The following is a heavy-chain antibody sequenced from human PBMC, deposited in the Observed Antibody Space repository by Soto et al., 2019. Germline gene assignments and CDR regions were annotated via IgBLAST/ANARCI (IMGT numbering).Heavy chain of an antibody. J-gene: IGHJ6*02. CDR1: GFIFSNYA. CDR2: ISSDESNK. Sequence: QVQLVESGGGVVQPGRSPRLSCGASGFIFSNYAMYWVRQAPGKGLEWVAVISSDESNKYYADSVKCRFTISRVNSKSKLYLQMNSLRAEDPAMYYCARVPGYCGGSSCYGDYYYGMDVWGQWTTVTVSS. V-gene: IGHV3-30-3*01. D-gene: IGHD2-15*01. CDR3: ARVPGYCGGSSCYGDYYYGMDV.